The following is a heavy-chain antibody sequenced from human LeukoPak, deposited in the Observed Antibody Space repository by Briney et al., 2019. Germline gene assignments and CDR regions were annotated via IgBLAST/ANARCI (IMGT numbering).Heavy chain of an antibody. CDR1: GHSFATYW. CDR2: IYPSDSDP. V-gene: IGHV5-51*01. D-gene: IGHD2-21*02. J-gene: IGHJ5*02. Sequence: GESLKISCKGSGHSFATYWIGWVRQMPGKGLEWMGIIYPSDSDPRYSPSFQGQVTISVDKSINTAYLQWSSLKASDTAIYYCARQVTASRFDPWGQGTLITVSS. CDR3: ARQVTASRFDP.